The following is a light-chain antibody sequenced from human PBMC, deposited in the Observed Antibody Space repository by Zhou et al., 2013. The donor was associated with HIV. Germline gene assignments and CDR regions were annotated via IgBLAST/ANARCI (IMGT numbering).Light chain of an antibody. J-gene: IGKJ1*01. CDR2: ASF. CDR1: QGVSSY. Sequence: EIVLTQSPATLSLSPGERATLSCRASQGVSSYLAWYQQKPGQAPRLLIYASFDRADDIPDRFTGSGSGTDFTLTIERLEPEDAAVYYCQQYNTSPWTFGLGTTVEI. V-gene: IGKV3D-11*01. CDR3: QQYNTSPWT.